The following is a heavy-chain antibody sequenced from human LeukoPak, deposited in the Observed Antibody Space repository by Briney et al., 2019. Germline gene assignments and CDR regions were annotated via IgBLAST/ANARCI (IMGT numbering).Heavy chain of an antibody. CDR3: ARTPHGGKWRLDFRHYYYYYYMDV. Sequence: PSETLSLTCTVSGASVSNNNYYWGWIRQPPGKGLEWIASIYYSGSTYYNPSLKSRVTISVDTSKNQFSLKLSSVTAADTAMYYCARTPHGGKWRLDFRHYYYYYYMDVWGKGTTVTVSS. CDR1: GASVSNNNYY. V-gene: IGHV4-39*07. J-gene: IGHJ6*03. D-gene: IGHD4-23*01. CDR2: IYYSGST.